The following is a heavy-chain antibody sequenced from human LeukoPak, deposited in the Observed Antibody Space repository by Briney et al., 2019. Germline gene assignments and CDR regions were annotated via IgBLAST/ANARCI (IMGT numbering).Heavy chain of an antibody. CDR1: GFTISSYW. V-gene: IGHV3-7*01. Sequence: PGGSLRLSCAASGFTISSYWMSWVRQAPGKGLEWVANIKQDGSEKYYVDSVKGRFTISRDNAKNSLYLQMNSLRAEDTAVYYCARPGYSSGWYYFDYWGQGTLVTVSS. D-gene: IGHD6-19*01. J-gene: IGHJ4*02. CDR3: ARPGYSSGWYYFDY. CDR2: IKQDGSEK.